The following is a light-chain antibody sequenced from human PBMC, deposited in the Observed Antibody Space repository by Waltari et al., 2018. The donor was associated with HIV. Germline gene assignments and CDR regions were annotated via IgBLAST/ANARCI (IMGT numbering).Light chain of an antibody. V-gene: IGLV2-11*01. CDR2: DVS. CDR3: CSYAGSHTPWV. J-gene: IGLJ3*02. CDR1: SSDVGGYNY. Sequence: QSALTQPRSVTGSPGQSVTISCTGTSSDVGGYNYVYWYQQHPGKAPKLIIYDVSKRPSGVPDRFSGSKSGNTASLTISGLQAEDEVHYYCCSYAGSHTPWVFGGGTKVTVL.